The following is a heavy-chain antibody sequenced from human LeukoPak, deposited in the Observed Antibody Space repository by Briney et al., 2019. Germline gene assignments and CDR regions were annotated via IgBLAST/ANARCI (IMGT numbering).Heavy chain of an antibody. CDR3: AGGAVRGVISVWFDP. J-gene: IGHJ5*02. Sequence: VGSLRLSCAASGFTFSSYSMNWVRQAPGKGLEWVSSISSSSSYIYYADSVKGRFTISRDNAKNSLYLQMNSLRAEDTAVYYCAGGAVRGVISVWFDPWGQGTLVTVSS. CDR1: GFTFSSYS. D-gene: IGHD3-10*01. CDR2: ISSSSSYI. V-gene: IGHV3-21*01.